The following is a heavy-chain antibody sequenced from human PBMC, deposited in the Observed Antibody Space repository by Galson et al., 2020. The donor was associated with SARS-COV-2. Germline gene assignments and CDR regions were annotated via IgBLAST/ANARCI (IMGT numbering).Heavy chain of an antibody. CDR2: IHHTGTC. CDR1: GFKISREY. CDR3: TRDCCSGSYYGY. Sequence: GVSVGLSSEDTGFKISREYTHSEHPVTGDGRQRVSAIHHTGTCHYAHSVKGRFTISRDNSKNTLYLQMNSLRVEDTAVYYCTRDCCSGSYYGYWGRGTLVTVSS. J-gene: IGHJ4*02. D-gene: IGHD1-26*01. V-gene: IGHV3-66*03.